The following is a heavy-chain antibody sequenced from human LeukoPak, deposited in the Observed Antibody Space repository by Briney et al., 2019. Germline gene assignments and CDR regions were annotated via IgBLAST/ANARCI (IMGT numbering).Heavy chain of an antibody. CDR3: ARGGYCSGGSCKGRNWFDP. D-gene: IGHD2-15*01. J-gene: IGHJ5*02. V-gene: IGHV4-38-2*02. Sequence: KSSETLSLTCTVSGYSISSGYYWGWIRQPPGKGLEWIGSIYHSGSTYYNPSLKSRVTISVDTSKNQFSLKLSSVTAADTAVYYCARGGYCSGGSCKGRNWFDPWGQGTLVTVSS. CDR1: GYSISSGYY. CDR2: IYHSGST.